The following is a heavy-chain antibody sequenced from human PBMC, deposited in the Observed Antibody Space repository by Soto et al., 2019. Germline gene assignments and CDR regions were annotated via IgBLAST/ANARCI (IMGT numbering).Heavy chain of an antibody. J-gene: IGHJ4*02. D-gene: IGHD3-16*01. V-gene: IGHV3-23*01. Sequence: EVQLLESGGGLVQPGGSLSLSCAASGFTFSSYAMSWVRQAPGKGLEWVSAISGSGGSTYYADSVKGRFTISRDNSKNTLDLEMNSLRAEDTAVYYCAKVRGGILLPFLWGQGTLVTVSS. CDR1: GFTFSSYA. CDR3: AKVRGGILLPFL. CDR2: ISGSGGST.